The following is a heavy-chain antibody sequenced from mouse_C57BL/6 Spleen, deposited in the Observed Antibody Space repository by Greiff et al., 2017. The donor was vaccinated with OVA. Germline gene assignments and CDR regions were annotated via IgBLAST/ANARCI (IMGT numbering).Heavy chain of an antibody. CDR3: ARGGVVGY. D-gene: IGHD1-1*01. J-gene: IGHJ2*01. V-gene: IGHV1-54*01. CDR1: GYAFTNYL. Sequence: QVQLQQSGAELVRPGTSVKVSCKASGYAFTNYLIEWVKQRPGQGLEWIGVINPGSGGTNYNEKFKGKATLTADKSSSTAYMQLSSLTSEDSAVYFCARGGVVGYWGQGTTLTVSS. CDR2: INPGSGGT.